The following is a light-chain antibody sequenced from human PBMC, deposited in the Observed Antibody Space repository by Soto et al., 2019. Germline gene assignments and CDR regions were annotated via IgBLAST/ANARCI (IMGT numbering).Light chain of an antibody. J-gene: IGKJ1*01. CDR2: AES. CDR3: LQDYQSPRK. CDR1: QGIRND. Sequence: AIQMTQSPYYLSAYVGERVTITCRASQGIRNDLCWYQQKPGKDPKLLIYAESSLQSGVPSKFRISRSGTDFKLTISILHPEDFATYNCLQDYQSPRKFGQGTKVEI. V-gene: IGKV1-6*01.